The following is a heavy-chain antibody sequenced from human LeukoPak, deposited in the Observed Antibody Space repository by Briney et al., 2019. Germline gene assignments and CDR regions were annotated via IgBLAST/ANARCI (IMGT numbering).Heavy chain of an antibody. CDR1: GGSISSSSYY. D-gene: IGHD4-11*01. CDR2: IYYSGST. J-gene: IGHJ4*02. V-gene: IGHV4-39*01. CDR3: ARRRTDYSNGSSNSYYFDY. Sequence: ASETLSLTCAVSGGSISSSSYYWGWIRQPPGKGLEWIGSIYYSGSTYYNPSLKSRVTISVDTSKNQFSLKLSSVTAADTAVYYCARRRTDYSNGSSNSYYFDYWGQGTLVTVSS.